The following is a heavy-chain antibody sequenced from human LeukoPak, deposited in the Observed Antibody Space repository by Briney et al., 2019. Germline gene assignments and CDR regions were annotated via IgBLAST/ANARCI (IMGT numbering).Heavy chain of an antibody. CDR3: ARDRRISDLLTGYPGY. D-gene: IGHD3-9*01. V-gene: IGHV3-30-3*01. Sequence: PGGSLRLSCAASGFTFSSYAMHWVRQAPGKGLEWVAVISYDGSNKYYADSVKGRFTISRDNSKNTLYLQMNSLRAEDTAVYYCARDRRISDLLTGYPGYWGQGTLVTVSS. J-gene: IGHJ4*02. CDR2: ISYDGSNK. CDR1: GFTFSSYA.